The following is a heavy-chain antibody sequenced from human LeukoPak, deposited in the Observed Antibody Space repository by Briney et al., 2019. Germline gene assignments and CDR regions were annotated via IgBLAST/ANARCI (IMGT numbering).Heavy chain of an antibody. D-gene: IGHD1-20*01. CDR3: STLTSRGLSDS. V-gene: IGHV3-15*07. Sequence: SGGSLRLSCAASGFTFSNAWMNWVRQAPGKGLEWVGRIKSKADGETIDYAAPVKGRFTFSRDASKHMLYLQMNSLKSEDTAVYYCSTLTSRGLSDSWGQGTLVTVSS. J-gene: IGHJ4*02. CDR1: GFTFSNAW. CDR2: IKSKADGETI.